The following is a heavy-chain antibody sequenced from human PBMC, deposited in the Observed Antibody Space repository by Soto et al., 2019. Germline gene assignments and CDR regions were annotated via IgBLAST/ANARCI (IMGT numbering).Heavy chain of an antibody. CDR3: AKRSSSSTFDY. CDR1: GXXFSSYA. V-gene: IGHV3-23*01. Sequence: EVQLLESGGGLVQPGESLXLXXXXXGXXFSSYAXSWVRQAPGKGLEWVSVISGSDDSTYYADSVKGRFTISRDNSKNTLYLQMNSLRAEDTAVYYCAKRSSSSTFDYWGQGTLVTVSS. D-gene: IGHD6-6*01. CDR2: ISGSDDST. J-gene: IGHJ4*02.